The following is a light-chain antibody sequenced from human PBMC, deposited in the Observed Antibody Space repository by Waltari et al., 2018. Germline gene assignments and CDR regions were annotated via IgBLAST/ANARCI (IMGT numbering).Light chain of an antibody. CDR3: QQYNSYSYT. CDR2: DAS. Sequence: DIQMTQSPSTLSASVGDRVTITCRARQSISSWLAWYQQRPGKAPKVLIYDASRLESGVPSRCSGSGSGTEFTLTISSLQPDDFATYYCQQYNSYSYTFGQGTKLEIK. J-gene: IGKJ2*01. CDR1: QSISSW. V-gene: IGKV1-5*01.